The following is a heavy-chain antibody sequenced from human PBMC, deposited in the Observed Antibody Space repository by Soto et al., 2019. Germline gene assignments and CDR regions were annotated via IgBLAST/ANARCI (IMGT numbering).Heavy chain of an antibody. Sequence: VQLVESGGGVVQPGRSLRLSCEASGFTFNRYIMHWVRQAPGKGPEGLAFISYDGGSQFYGDVVKGRFTISRDNFKNIVYLQMNSRRPEDTAMYYCAKERGTAADGPPFVRRVMDVWGQGTTVIVSS. CDR2: ISYDGGSQ. J-gene: IGHJ6*02. CDR1: GFTFNRYI. D-gene: IGHD6-25*01. V-gene: IGHV3-30*18. CDR3: AKERGTAADGPPFVRRVMDV.